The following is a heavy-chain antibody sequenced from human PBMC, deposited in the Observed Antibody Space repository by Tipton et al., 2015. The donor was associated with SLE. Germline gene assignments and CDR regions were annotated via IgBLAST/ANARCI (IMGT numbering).Heavy chain of an antibody. CDR1: GFTFSSYA. D-gene: IGHD2-2*01. Sequence: SLRLSCAASGFTFSSYAMRWVRQAPGKGLEWVAVISYDGSNKYYADSVKGRFTISRGNSKNTLYLQMNSLRAEDTAVYYCASPDIVVVPAALGWFDPWGQGTLVTVSS. CDR2: ISYDGSNK. V-gene: IGHV3-30*04. CDR3: ASPDIVVVPAALGWFDP. J-gene: IGHJ5*02.